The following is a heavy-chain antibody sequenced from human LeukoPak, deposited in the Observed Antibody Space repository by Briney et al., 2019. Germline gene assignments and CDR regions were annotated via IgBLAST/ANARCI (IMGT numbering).Heavy chain of an antibody. CDR1: GYTLTELS. CDR3: ATKLDILTGYSNWYFDL. J-gene: IGHJ2*01. CDR2: FDPEDGET. V-gene: IGHV1-24*01. D-gene: IGHD3-9*01. Sequence: ASVKVSCKVSGYTLTELSMHWVRQAPGKGLEWMGGFDPEDGETIYAQKFQRRVTMTEDTSTDTAYMELSSLTSEDTAVYYCATKLDILTGYSNWYFDLWGRGTLVTVSS.